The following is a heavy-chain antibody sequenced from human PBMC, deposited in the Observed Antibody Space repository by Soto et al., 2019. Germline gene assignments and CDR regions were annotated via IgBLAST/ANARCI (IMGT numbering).Heavy chain of an antibody. D-gene: IGHD3-22*01. Sequence: QVTLKESGPVLVKPTETLTLTCTGSGFSLSNARMGVSWIRQPPGKSLEWLAHIFSNDDKSYSTSLKTRLTISKDTAKSQVVLTMTNVDPVDTATYYCARWISGYSLCGQGTLVTVSS. CDR1: GFSLSNARMG. J-gene: IGHJ4*02. V-gene: IGHV2-26*01. CDR3: ARWISGYSL. CDR2: IFSNDDK.